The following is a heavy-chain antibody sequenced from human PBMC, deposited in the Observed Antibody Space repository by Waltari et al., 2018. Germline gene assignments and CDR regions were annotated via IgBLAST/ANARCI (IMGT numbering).Heavy chain of an antibody. Sequence: QMELQESGQRLVKPSETLYHTGNVSGDSSSGSRNDWAWARQPPGKNLQWIGSIYYSGTTYYNPSLNGRFAISVDTSRNQFSLNVNSVTAADTGIYYCARQLRFVDWIPRYFDSWGRGTLATVSS. CDR1: GDSSSGSRND. D-gene: IGHD3-3*01. CDR3: ARQLRFVDWIPRYFDS. V-gene: IGHV4-39*01. J-gene: IGHJ4*02. CDR2: IYYSGTT.